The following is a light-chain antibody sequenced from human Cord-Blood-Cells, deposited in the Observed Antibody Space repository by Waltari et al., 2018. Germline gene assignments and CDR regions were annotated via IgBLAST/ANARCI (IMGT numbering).Light chain of an antibody. V-gene: IGLV3-1*01. CDR2: QDS. Sequence: SYELTQPPSVSVSPGQTASITCPGDKLGDTYACWYQQKPCQSPVLVIYQDSKRPSGIPERFSGSNSGNTATLTISGTQAMDEADYYCQAWDSSTVVFGGGTKLTVL. CDR1: KLGDTY. J-gene: IGLJ2*01. CDR3: QAWDSSTVV.